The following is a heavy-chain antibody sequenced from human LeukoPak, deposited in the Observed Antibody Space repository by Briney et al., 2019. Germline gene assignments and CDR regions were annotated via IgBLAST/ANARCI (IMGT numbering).Heavy chain of an antibody. Sequence: TGGSLRLSCTTSAFTLSSYGMHWVRQAPGKGLEWVSAISGSGGSTYYADSVKGRFTISRDNSKNTLYLQMNSLRAEDTAVYYCAKDLRYSSSWHSAFDIWGQGTMVTVSS. CDR3: AKDLRYSSSWHSAFDI. D-gene: IGHD6-13*01. CDR2: ISGSGGST. J-gene: IGHJ3*02. CDR1: AFTLSSYG. V-gene: IGHV3-23*01.